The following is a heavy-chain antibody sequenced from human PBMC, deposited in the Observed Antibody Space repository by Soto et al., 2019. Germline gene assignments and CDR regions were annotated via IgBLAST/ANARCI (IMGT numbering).Heavy chain of an antibody. V-gene: IGHV3-30-3*01. CDR1: GFTFSSYA. J-gene: IGHJ6*02. CDR2: ISYDGSNK. CDR3: AGDLNLHGMDV. Sequence: HPGGSLRLSCAASGFTFSSYAMHRVRQAPGKGREWVAVISYDGSNKYYADSVKGLFSISIDHSKNTLYLQMNSLRAEDTAVYYCAGDLNLHGMDVWGPGTTVNV.